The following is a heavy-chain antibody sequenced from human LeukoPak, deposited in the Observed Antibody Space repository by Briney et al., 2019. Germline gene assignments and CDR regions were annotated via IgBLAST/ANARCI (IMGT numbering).Heavy chain of an antibody. V-gene: IGHV1-2*02. CDR2: IDPNSGDT. Sequence: ASVRVSCKASGYSFTGYFIHWVRQAPGQGLEWMGCIDPNSGDTKYAQKFQGRVSMPRDTSTRTAYMELSRLRSDDTAVYYCATQRGSYLWGTDFDYWGQGTLVTVSS. CDR3: ATQRGSYLWGTDFDY. J-gene: IGHJ4*02. D-gene: IGHD3-16*01. CDR1: GYSFTGYF.